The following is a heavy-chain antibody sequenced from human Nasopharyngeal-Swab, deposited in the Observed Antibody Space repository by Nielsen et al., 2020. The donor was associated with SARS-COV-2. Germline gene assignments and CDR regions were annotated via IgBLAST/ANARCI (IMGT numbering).Heavy chain of an antibody. V-gene: IGHV3-33*01. J-gene: IGHJ2*01. CDR1: GFTFSSYG. D-gene: IGHD5-24*01. CDR2: IWYDGSNI. CDR3: ARGGWLQIITYFDL. Sequence: GESLKISCAASGFTFSSYGMPWVRQAPGKGLAWVALIWYDGSNIYYADSVKGRFTISSDNSKNTLYLQMHSLRSEDTAVYYCARGGWLQIITYFDLWGRGTLVTVSS.